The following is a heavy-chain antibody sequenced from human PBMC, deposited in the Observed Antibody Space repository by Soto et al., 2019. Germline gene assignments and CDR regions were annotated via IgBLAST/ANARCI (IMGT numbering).Heavy chain of an antibody. CDR2: VYYSGRA. V-gene: IGHV4-59*01. CDR3: ARGPPSPRILGPTRGPWFDP. CDR1: GGSLSSYY. D-gene: IGHD1-26*01. J-gene: IGHJ5*02. Sequence: SETLSLTCSVSGGSLSSYYWTWIRQPPGKGLECIGHVYYSGRANYNPSLKSRVTMSLDTSKSQVSLKLRSVTAADAAVYYCARGPPSPRILGPTRGPWFDPWGQGTLVTVSS.